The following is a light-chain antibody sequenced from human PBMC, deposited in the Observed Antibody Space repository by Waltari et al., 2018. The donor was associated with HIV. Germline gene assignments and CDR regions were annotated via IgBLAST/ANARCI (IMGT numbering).Light chain of an antibody. V-gene: IGLV1-47*01. Sequence: QSVLTQPPSASGTPGQRVTISCSGSSSNIGSNSVYWYQQLPGPAPKFLIYRNNQRPSGVPDRFSGSKSGTSASLAISGLRSEDEADYYCAAWDDSLSVVFGGGTKLTVL. J-gene: IGLJ2*01. CDR2: RNN. CDR1: SSNIGSNS. CDR3: AAWDDSLSVV.